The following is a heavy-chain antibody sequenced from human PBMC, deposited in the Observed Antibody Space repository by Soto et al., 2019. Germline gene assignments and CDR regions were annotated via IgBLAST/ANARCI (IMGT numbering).Heavy chain of an antibody. CDR2: NIPIFGTA. D-gene: IGHD3-22*01. CDR3: AGRDPEGTMIVASPFGH. CDR1: GGTFSSYA. V-gene: IGHV1-69*12. Sequence: QVQLVQSGAAVKKPGSSVNVSCKASGGTFSSYAISWVRQAPGQGLEWMGGNIPIFGTANYVQKFQGRVTITADESTSTGYMELSSVRSEDTAVYYCAGRDPEGTMIVASPFGHWGQGTLVTVSS. J-gene: IGHJ1*01.